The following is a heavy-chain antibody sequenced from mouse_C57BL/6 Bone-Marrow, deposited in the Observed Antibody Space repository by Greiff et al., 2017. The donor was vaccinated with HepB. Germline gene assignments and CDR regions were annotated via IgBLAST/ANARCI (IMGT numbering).Heavy chain of an antibody. CDR2: IDPNSGGT. J-gene: IGHJ1*03. D-gene: IGHD1-1*01. CDR3: ARSITTVVANFDV. CDR1: GYTFTSYW. V-gene: IGHV1-72*01. Sequence: QVQLQQPGAELVKPGASVKLSCKASGYTFTSYWMHWVKQRPGRGLEWTGRIDPNSGGTKYNEKFKSKATLTVDKPSSTAYMQLSSLTSEDSAVYYCARSITTVVANFDVWGTGTTVTVSS.